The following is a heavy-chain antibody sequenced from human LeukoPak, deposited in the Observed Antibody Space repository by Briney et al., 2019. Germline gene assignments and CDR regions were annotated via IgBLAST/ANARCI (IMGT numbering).Heavy chain of an antibody. CDR2: INPNSGGT. Sequence: ASVKVSCKASGYTFTGYYMHWVRQAPGQGLEWMGWINPNSGGTNYAQKFQGWVTMTRDTSISTAYMELSRLRSDDTAVYYCARGAGATTGNWFDPWGQGTLVTVSS. CDR3: ARGAGATTGNWFDP. CDR1: GYTFTGYY. D-gene: IGHD1-26*01. V-gene: IGHV1-2*04. J-gene: IGHJ5*02.